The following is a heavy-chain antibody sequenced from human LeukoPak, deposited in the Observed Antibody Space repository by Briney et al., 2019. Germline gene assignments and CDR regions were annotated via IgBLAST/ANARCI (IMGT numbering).Heavy chain of an antibody. CDR1: GFTFSSYG. Sequence: GGSLRLSCAASGFTFSSYGMHWVRQAPGKGLEWVAFIRYDGSNKYYADSVKGRFTISRDNSKNTLYLQMNSLRAEDTAVYYCAKERGFCSGGSCYRDYWGQGTLVTVSS. CDR3: AKERGFCSGGSCYRDY. CDR2: IRYDGSNK. J-gene: IGHJ4*02. V-gene: IGHV3-30*02. D-gene: IGHD2-15*01.